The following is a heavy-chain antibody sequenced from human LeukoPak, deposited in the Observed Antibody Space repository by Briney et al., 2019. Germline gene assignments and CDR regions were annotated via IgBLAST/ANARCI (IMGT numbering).Heavy chain of an antibody. Sequence: GRSLRFSCAASGFTFSSYGMHWVRQAPGKGLEWVAGITYDGSNKYSVDSVKGRFTISRDNSKNTLYLQMNSLRAEDTDLYYCANGVAVAGTPPFDYWGQGTLVTVSS. V-gene: IGHV3-30*18. D-gene: IGHD6-19*01. CDR1: GFTFSSYG. CDR3: ANGVAVAGTPPFDY. CDR2: ITYDGSNK. J-gene: IGHJ4*02.